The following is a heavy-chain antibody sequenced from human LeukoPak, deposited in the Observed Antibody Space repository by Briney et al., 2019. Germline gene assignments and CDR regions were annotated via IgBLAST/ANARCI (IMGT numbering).Heavy chain of an antibody. CDR3: ARGGIVVVVAARGAFDI. CDR1: GYTFTGYC. CDR2: INPNSGGT. Sequence: ASVKVSCKASGYTFTGYCMHWVRQAPGQGLEWMGWINPNSGGTNYAQKFQGRVTMTRDTSISTAYMELSRLRSDDTAVYYCARGGIVVVVAARGAFDIWGQGTMVTVSS. V-gene: IGHV1-2*02. D-gene: IGHD2-15*01. J-gene: IGHJ3*02.